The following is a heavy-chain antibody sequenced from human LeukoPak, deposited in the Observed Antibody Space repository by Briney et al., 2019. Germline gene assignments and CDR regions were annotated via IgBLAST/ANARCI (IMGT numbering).Heavy chain of an antibody. CDR1: GGSISSYY. D-gene: IGHD1-26*01. CDR2: IYYSGST. Sequence: PSETLSLTCTVAGGSISSYYWSWIRQPPGKGLKWIGYIYYSGSTNYNPSLKSRVTISGDTSKNQISLKLSSVTAADTAVYYCARGWDYFDYWGQGTLVTVSS. CDR3: ARGWDYFDY. J-gene: IGHJ4*02. V-gene: IGHV4-59*01.